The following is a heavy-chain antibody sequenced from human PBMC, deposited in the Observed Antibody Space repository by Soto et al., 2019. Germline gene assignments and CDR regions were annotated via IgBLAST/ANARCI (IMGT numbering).Heavy chain of an antibody. D-gene: IGHD6-13*01. CDR3: AKNGRAAAMYNWFDP. CDR2: ISGSGGTT. Sequence: EVQLLESGGGLVQPGGSLRLSCTGSGFTFSSYAMNWVRQAPGKGLECVSTISGSGGTTYYADSVKGRFTISRDNSKNTLYLQMSSLRAEDTAVFYLAKNGRAAAMYNWFDPWGQGTLVTVSS. V-gene: IGHV3-23*01. J-gene: IGHJ5*02. CDR1: GFTFSSYA.